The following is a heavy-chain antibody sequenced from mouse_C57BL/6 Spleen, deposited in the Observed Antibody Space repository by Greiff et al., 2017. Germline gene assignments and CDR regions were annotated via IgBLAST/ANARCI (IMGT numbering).Heavy chain of an antibody. D-gene: IGHD1-1*01. J-gene: IGHJ2*01. V-gene: IGHV1-76*01. CDR2: IYPGSGNT. CDR3: ARGGAVVAPLDY. Sequence: QVQLQQSGAELVRPGASVKLSCKASGYTFTDYYINWVKQRPGQGLEWIARIYPGSGNTYYNEKFKGKATLTAEKSSSTAYMQLSSLTSEDSAVYFCARGGAVVAPLDYWGQGTTLTVSS. CDR1: GYTFTDYY.